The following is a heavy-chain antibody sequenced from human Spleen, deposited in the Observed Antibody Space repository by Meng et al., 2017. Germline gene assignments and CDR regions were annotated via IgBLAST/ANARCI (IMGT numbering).Heavy chain of an antibody. J-gene: IGHJ4*02. V-gene: IGHV4-34*01. Sequence: HLHQLGPGLFEPSYTLALTGCVAGGSFSDYYCGWIRQPPGKGLEWIGEINHSGSTNYNPSLESRATISVDTSQNNLSLKLSSVTAADSAVYYCARGPTTMAHDFDYWGQGTLVTVSS. CDR3: ARGPTTMAHDFDY. CDR2: INHSGST. CDR1: GGSFSDYY. D-gene: IGHD4-11*01.